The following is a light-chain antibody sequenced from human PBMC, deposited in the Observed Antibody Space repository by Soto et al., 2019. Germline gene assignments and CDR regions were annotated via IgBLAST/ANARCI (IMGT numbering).Light chain of an antibody. CDR3: QQSYITPYT. CDR2: AAS. Sequence: DIQMTQSPSSLSASVGDTVTITCRASQSISVHLNWYQQKGGKVPKLLIYAASNLYSGVPSRFSGSEPETDFALPISSRQPEDFATYYCQQSYITPYTFGRGTGLEIK. V-gene: IGKV1-39*01. CDR1: QSISVH. J-gene: IGKJ2*01.